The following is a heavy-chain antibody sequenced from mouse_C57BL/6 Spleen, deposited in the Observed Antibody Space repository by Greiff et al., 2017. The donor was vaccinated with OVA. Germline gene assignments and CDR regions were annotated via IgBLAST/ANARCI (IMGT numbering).Heavy chain of an antibody. CDR2: IYPSSGNT. D-gene: IGHD2-5*01. Sequence: QVQLQQSGAELVRPGASVKLSCKASGYTFTSYGISWVKQRTGQGLEWIGDIYPSSGNTYYNEKFKGKATLTADKSSSTAYMELRSLTSEDSAVYYCARPYSTYDYAMDYWGQGTSVTVSS. CDR1: GYTFTSYG. V-gene: IGHV1-81*01. CDR3: ARPYSTYDYAMDY. J-gene: IGHJ4*01.